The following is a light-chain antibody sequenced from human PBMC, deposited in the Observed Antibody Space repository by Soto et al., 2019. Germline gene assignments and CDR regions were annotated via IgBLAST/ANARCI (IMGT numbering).Light chain of an antibody. CDR3: QQYGTSPFT. Sequence: EIVMTQSPATLSVSPGERATLSCRASQSVSSIYLAWYQQKPGQAPRLLIYGASSRAPGIPDRFSGSGSGTDFTLTISRLESEDFAVYYCQQYGTSPFTFGQGTKLEIK. CDR1: QSVSSIY. V-gene: IGKV3-20*01. CDR2: GAS. J-gene: IGKJ2*01.